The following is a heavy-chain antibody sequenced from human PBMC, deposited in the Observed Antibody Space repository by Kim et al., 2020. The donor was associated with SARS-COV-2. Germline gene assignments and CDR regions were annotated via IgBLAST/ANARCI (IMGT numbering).Heavy chain of an antibody. CDR3: ARGYGDYPNDAFDI. J-gene: IGHJ3*02. V-gene: IGHV1-2*05. D-gene: IGHD4-17*01. Sequence: AQKFQGRVTMTRDTSISTAYMELSRLRSDDTVVYYCARGYGDYPNDAFDIWGQGTMVTVSS.